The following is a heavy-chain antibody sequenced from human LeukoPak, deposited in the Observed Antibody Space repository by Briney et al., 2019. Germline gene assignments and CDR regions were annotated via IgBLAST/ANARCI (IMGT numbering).Heavy chain of an antibody. J-gene: IGHJ5*02. D-gene: IGHD4-17*01. CDR3: ASLRSGTGTFDP. CDR2: IYYSGNT. Sequence: SETLSLTCTVSGVSISSSSYYWGWIRQPPGKGLEWIGIIYYSGNTYYNPSLKSRVTISLDTSKNQFSLKLSSVTATDTSVYYCASLRSGTGTFDPWGQGTLVTVSS. CDR1: GVSISSSSYY. V-gene: IGHV4-39*01.